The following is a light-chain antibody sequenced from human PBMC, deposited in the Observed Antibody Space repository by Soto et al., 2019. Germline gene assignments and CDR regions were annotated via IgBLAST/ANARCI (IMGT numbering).Light chain of an antibody. V-gene: IGKV1-39*01. Sequence: DIQMTQSPSSLSASVGDRVTITCRASQSISSYLNWSQQKPGKAPKLLIYAASSLQSGVPSRFSGSGSGTDFTLTISSLQPEDFATYYCQQSYSTPRTFGGGTKVESK. J-gene: IGKJ4*01. CDR1: QSISSY. CDR2: AAS. CDR3: QQSYSTPRT.